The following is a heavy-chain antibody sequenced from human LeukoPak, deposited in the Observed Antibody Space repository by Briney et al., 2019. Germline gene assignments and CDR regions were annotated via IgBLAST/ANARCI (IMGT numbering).Heavy chain of an antibody. Sequence: GESLKISCKGSGYSFTSYWIGWVRQMPGKGLEWMGIIYPGDSDTRYSPSFQGQVTISADKSISTAYLQWSSLKASDTAMYYCARFTRLLQWLVRGWFDPWGQGTLVTVSS. V-gene: IGHV5-51*01. CDR3: ARFTRLLQWLVRGWFDP. D-gene: IGHD6-19*01. J-gene: IGHJ5*02. CDR1: GYSFTSYW. CDR2: IYPGDSDT.